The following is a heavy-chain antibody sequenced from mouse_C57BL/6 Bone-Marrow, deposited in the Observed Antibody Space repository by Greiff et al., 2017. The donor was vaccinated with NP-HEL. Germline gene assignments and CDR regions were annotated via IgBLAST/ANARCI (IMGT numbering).Heavy chain of an antibody. V-gene: IGHV1-52*01. J-gene: IGHJ3*01. CDR3: ARGFYYDYPFAY. Sequence: QVQLQQPGAELVRPGSSVKLSCKASGYTFTSYWMHWVKQRPIQGLEWIGNIDPSDSETHYNQKFKNKATLTVDKSSSTAYMQLSSLTSEDSAVYYCARGFYYDYPFAYWGQGTLVTVSA. CDR1: GYTFTSYW. D-gene: IGHD2-4*01. CDR2: IDPSDSET.